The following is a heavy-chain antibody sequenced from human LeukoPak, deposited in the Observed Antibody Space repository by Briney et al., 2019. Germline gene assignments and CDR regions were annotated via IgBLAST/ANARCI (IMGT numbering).Heavy chain of an antibody. D-gene: IGHD3-10*01. CDR1: GGTFSSYA. J-gene: IGHJ4*02. Sequence: SVKVPCKASGGTFSSYAISWVLQAPGQGLEWMGGIIPIFGTANYAQKFQGRVTITTDESTSTAYMELSSLRSEDTAVYYCASHHGCQRSYFDYWGQGTLVTVSS. CDR2: IIPIFGTA. V-gene: IGHV1-69*05. CDR3: ASHHGCQRSYFDY.